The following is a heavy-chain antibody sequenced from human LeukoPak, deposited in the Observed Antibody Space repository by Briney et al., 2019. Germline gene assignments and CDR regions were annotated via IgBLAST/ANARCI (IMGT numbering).Heavy chain of an antibody. CDR2: IYTSGST. D-gene: IGHD3-16*02. J-gene: IGHJ5*02. V-gene: IGHV4-4*07. CDR1: GGSISSYY. Sequence: PSETLSLTCTVSGGSISSYYGSWFRQPAGKGLKWIGRIYTSGSTNYNPSLKSRVTMSVDTSKNQSSLKLSSVTAADTAVYYCARLSYPTNWFDPWGQGTLVTVSS. CDR3: ARLSYPTNWFDP.